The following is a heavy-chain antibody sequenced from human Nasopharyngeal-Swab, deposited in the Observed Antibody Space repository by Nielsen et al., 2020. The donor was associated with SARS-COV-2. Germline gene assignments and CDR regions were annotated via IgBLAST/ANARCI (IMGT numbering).Heavy chain of an antibody. CDR1: GGSISSYY. J-gene: IGHJ2*01. V-gene: IGHV4-59*01. D-gene: IGHD6-19*01. CDR3: ARIAVAALNDWHFDL. CDR2: IYYSGST. Sequence: SETLSLTCTVSGGSISSYYWSWIRQPPGKGLEWIGYIYYSGSTNYNPSLKSRVTISVDTSKNQFSLKLSSVTAADTAVYYCARIAVAALNDWHFDLWGRGTLVTVSS.